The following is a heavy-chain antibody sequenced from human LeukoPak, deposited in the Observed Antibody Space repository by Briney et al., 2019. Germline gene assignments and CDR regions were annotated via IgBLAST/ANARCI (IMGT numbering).Heavy chain of an antibody. CDR1: GVSISSSPYY. V-gene: IGHV4-39*01. CDR3: ARHASGVFDH. D-gene: IGHD1-26*01. CDR2: IFYNGDT. Sequence: PSDTLSLTHTVSGVSISSSPYYWAWIRLPPGKGRELIGSIFYNGDTYDNPSLKSRVTMSVDTSKNQFSLELRSVTAAETALYYCARHASGVFDHWGQGTLVTVSS. J-gene: IGHJ4*02.